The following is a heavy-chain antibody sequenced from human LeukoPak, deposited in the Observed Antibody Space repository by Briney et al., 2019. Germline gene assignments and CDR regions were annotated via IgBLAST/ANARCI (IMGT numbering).Heavy chain of an antibody. V-gene: IGHV3-23*01. Sequence: PGGSLRLSCAASGFTLSSYVMIWVRQAPGKGLEWVSVISSSGTGTDYADSVKGRLTISRDNSKNTLYLQMNSLRAEDTAVYWCAKDRLGSGSSGSHYYYIMDVWGQGTTVTVSS. CDR3: AKDRLGSGSSGSHYYYIMDV. J-gene: IGHJ6*02. CDR2: ISSSGTGT. CDR1: GFTLSSYV. D-gene: IGHD3-10*02.